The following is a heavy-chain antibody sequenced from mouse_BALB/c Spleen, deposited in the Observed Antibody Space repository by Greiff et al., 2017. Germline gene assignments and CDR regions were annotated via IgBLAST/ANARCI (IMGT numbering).Heavy chain of an antibody. V-gene: IGHV1S81*02. D-gene: IGHD6-1*01. Sequence: VKLQQPGAELVKPGASVKLSCKASGYTFTSYWMHWVKQRPGQGLEWIGEINPSNGRTNYNEKFKSKATLTVDKSSSTAYMQLSSLTSEDSAVYYCARASYCYAMDYWGQGTSVTVSS. CDR2: INPSNGRT. CDR3: ARASYCYAMDY. J-gene: IGHJ4*01. CDR1: GYTFTSYW.